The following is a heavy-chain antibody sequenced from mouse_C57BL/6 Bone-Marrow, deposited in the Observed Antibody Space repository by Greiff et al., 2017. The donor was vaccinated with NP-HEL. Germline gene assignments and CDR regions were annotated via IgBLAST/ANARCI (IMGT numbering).Heavy chain of an antibody. CDR3: ARERAFYYGNYNYFDY. D-gene: IGHD2-1*01. V-gene: IGHV1-53*01. CDR2: INPSNGGT. CDR1: GYTFTSYW. J-gene: IGHJ2*01. Sequence: QLKQPGTELVKPGASVKLSCKASGYTFTSYWMHWVKQRPGQGLEWIGNINPSNGGTNYNEKFKSKATLTVDKSSSTAYMQLSSLSSEDSAVYYCARERAFYYGNYNYFDYWGQGTTLTVSS.